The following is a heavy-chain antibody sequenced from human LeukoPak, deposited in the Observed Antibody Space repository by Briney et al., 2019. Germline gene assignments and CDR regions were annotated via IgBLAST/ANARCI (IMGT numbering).Heavy chain of an antibody. V-gene: IGHV4-59*01. J-gene: IGHJ4*02. Sequence: PSETLSLTCTVSGGSISSYYWSWIRQPPGKGLECIGYIYYSGTTNYNPSLKSRVTISVDTSKNQFSLKLRSVTAADTAVYYCARGGDYLFDYRGQGTLVTVSS. CDR1: GGSISSYY. CDR3: ARGGDYLFDY. CDR2: IYYSGTT. D-gene: IGHD4-17*01.